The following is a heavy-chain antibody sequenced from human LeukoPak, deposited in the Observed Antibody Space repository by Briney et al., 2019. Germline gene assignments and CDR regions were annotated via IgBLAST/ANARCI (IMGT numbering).Heavy chain of an antibody. J-gene: IGHJ3*02. Sequence: ASVKVSCKASGYTFTSYGISWLRQTPGQGLEWMGWISAYNGNTNYAQKLQCRVTMTTETSTSTAYMELRSLRSDDTAVYYCASSRVAYDSSGLDIWGQGTMVTVSS. CDR1: GYTFTSYG. V-gene: IGHV1-18*01. D-gene: IGHD3-22*01. CDR3: ASSRVAYDSSGLDI. CDR2: ISAYNGNT.